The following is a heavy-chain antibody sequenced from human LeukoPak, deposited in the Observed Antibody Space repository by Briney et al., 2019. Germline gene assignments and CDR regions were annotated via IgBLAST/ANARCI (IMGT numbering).Heavy chain of an antibody. D-gene: IGHD5-18*01. V-gene: IGHV1-8*01. J-gene: IGHJ4*02. CDR1: GYTFTNHD. CDR3: ARGVNSQGTAMVLFDF. Sequence: GASVKVSCKASGYTFTNHDINWVRQASGQGLEWMGWMNPKSGNTGYLQKVQGRVTMTRDTSMSTAFMELSRLTSEDTAVYYCARGVNSQGTAMVLFDFWGQGSLVIVSA. CDR2: MNPKSGNT.